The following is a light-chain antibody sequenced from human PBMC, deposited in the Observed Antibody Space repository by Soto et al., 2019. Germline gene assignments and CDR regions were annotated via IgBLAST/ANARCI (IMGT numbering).Light chain of an antibody. J-gene: IGLJ3*02. Sequence: QSALTQPASVSGSPGQSITISCTGTSSDVGDCNCVSWYQHHPGEAPKLMIYEVSNRPAGVSNRFSGSKSGNTASLTISGLQAEDEADYYCSSYTSSSTWMFGGGTKLTVL. CDR3: SSYTSSSTWM. CDR1: SSDVGDCNC. CDR2: EVS. V-gene: IGLV2-14*01.